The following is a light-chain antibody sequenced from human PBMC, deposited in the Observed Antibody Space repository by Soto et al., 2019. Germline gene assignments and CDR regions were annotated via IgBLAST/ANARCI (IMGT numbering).Light chain of an antibody. V-gene: IGLV2-14*01. CDR2: DVI. CDR3: SSSRTTSSLVV. Sequence: QSALTQPASVSGSPGQSITISCTGTSSDVGDYNYVSWYQQYPGKAPKLMMYDVINRPSGVSDRFSGSQSGNTASPTISGGLSEEEADYYCSSSRTTSSLVVFGGGTKLTVL. J-gene: IGLJ2*01. CDR1: SSDVGDYNY.